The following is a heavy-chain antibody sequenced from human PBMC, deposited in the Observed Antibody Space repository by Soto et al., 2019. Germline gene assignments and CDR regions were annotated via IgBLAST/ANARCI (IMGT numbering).Heavy chain of an antibody. J-gene: IGHJ4*02. CDR2: TYYRSKWYN. CDR1: GDSVSSNITA. V-gene: IGHV6-1*01. CDR3: AKEGVVPAAVGYFDS. Sequence: PSQTLSLTCAISGDSVSSNITAWNLIRQSPSRGLEWLARTYYRSKWYNDYALSVKSRITINPDTSKNQFSLQLNSVTPEDTAVYYCAKEGVVPAAVGYFDSWGQGTLVTVSS. D-gene: IGHD2-15*01.